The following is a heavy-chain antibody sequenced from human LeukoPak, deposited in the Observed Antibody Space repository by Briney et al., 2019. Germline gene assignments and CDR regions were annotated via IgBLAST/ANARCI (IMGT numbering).Heavy chain of an antibody. CDR1: GFTFNKHG. CDR3: TRSGYRHPYHFES. J-gene: IGHJ4*02. V-gene: IGHV3-33*08. Sequence: GGSLRLSCAASGFTFNKHGMHWVRQAPGKGLEWFSFIRNDGNDKYYADSVKGRFTISRDNSKNTLSLQMNSLRADDTAIYYCTRSGYRHPYHFESWGQGTLVIVSS. D-gene: IGHD3-22*01. CDR2: IRNDGNDK.